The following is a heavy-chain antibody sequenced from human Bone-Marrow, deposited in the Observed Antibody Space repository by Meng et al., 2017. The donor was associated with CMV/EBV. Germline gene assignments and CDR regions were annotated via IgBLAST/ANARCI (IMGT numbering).Heavy chain of an antibody. V-gene: IGHV1-69*05. CDR3: ARVMESWIPTHYFDY. D-gene: IGHD2-8*01. Sequence: SVKVSCKASGGTFSSYAISWVRQAPGQGLEWMGGIIPIFGTANYAQKFQGRVTITTDESTSTAYMELSSLRSEDTAVYYCARVMESWIPTHYFDYWGQGTLVTVSS. CDR1: GGTFSSYA. CDR2: IIPIFGTA. J-gene: IGHJ4*02.